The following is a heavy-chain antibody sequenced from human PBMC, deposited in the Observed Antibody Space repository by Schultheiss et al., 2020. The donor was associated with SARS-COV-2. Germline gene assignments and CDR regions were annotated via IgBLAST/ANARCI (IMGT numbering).Heavy chain of an antibody. Sequence: SQTLSLTCTVSGGSISSYYWSWIRQPAGKGLEWIGRIYTSGSTNYNPSLKSRVTMSVDTSKNQFSLKLSSVTAADTAVYYCAGSGDYLGWFDPWGQGTLVTVSS. J-gene: IGHJ5*02. CDR1: GGSISSYY. V-gene: IGHV4-4*07. CDR2: IYTSGST. D-gene: IGHD4-17*01. CDR3: AGSGDYLGWFDP.